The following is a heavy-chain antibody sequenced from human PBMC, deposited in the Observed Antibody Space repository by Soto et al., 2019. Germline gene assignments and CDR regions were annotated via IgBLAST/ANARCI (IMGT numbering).Heavy chain of an antibody. V-gene: IGHV3-30-3*01. CDR2: ISYDGNTK. J-gene: IGHJ4*02. CDR1: GFTFRSYA. Sequence: PEGSLRLSCAASGFTFRSYAMHWVRQAPGKGLEGVAVISYDGNTKYYADSVKGRLTGSRDNARNRLNLQMNSLRLEDTAVYYCERDEVEEMATMIDYWGQGSLVTVSS. CDR3: ERDEVEEMATMIDY.